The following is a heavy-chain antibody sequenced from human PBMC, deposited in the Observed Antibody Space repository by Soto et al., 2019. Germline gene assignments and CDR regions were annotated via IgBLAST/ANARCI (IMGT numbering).Heavy chain of an antibody. V-gene: IGHV3-23*01. CDR2: ISGSGGST. CDR3: AKSLRGIIIDFDY. CDR1: GFTFTTNA. D-gene: IGHD3-10*01. Sequence: EVQLLESGGGLVQPGGSLRLSCAASGFTFTTNAMSWVRQAPGKGLEWVSAISGSGGSTYYVDSVKGRFTISRDNFKNTLYLQMNSLRAEDTAVYYCAKSLRGIIIDFDYWGQGTQVTVSS. J-gene: IGHJ4*02.